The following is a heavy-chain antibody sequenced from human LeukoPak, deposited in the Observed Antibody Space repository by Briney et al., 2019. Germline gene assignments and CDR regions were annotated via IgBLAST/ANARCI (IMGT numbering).Heavy chain of an antibody. CDR3: ASDRGYSSSSNFFDY. D-gene: IGHD6-6*01. V-gene: IGHV4-59*01. CDR2: IYYSGST. Sequence: SETLSLTCAVYGGSFSGYYWSCIRQPPGKGLEWIGYIYYSGSTNYNPSLKSRVTISVDTSKNQFSLKLSSVTAADTAVYYCASDRGYSSSSNFFDYWGQGTLVTVSS. J-gene: IGHJ4*02. CDR1: GGSFSGYY.